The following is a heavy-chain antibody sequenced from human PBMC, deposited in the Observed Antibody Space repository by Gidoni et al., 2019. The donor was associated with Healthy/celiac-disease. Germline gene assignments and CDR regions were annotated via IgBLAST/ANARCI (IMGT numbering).Heavy chain of an antibody. Sequence: QVQLVQSGAEVKKPGSSVKVSCKASGGTFSSYAISWVRQAPGQGLEWMGGIIPIFGTANYAQKFQGRVTITADESTSTAYMELSSLRSEDTAVYYCARDRGYCSGGSCYGGGFDYWGQGTLVTVSS. CDR3: ARDRGYCSGGSCYGGGFDY. CDR1: GGTFSSYA. D-gene: IGHD2-15*01. V-gene: IGHV1-69*01. J-gene: IGHJ4*02. CDR2: IIPIFGTA.